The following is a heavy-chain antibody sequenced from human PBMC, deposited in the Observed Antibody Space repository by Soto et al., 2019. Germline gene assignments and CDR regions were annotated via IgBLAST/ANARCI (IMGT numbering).Heavy chain of an antibody. D-gene: IGHD2-8*01. CDR2: ISSRSSTI. CDR3: ASGTNGAFFVS. Sequence: QVHLVESGGGLVKPGGSLRLSCAASGFTFSAYYMSWIRQAPGKGLEWVSYISSRSSTIFYADSVKGRFPISRDNVTKSLYLNMNSLRAEDTAVYYCASGTNGAFFVSWGQGILVTVSS. V-gene: IGHV3-11*01. J-gene: IGHJ4*02. CDR1: GFTFSAYY.